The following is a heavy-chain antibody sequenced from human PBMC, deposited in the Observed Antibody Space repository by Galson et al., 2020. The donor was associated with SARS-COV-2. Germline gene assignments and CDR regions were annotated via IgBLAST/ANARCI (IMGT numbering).Heavy chain of an antibody. CDR1: GFSFSSYE. D-gene: IGHD1-26*01. J-gene: IGHJ6*02. V-gene: IGHV3-48*03. Sequence: GESLKISCAASGFSFSSYEMNWVRQAPGEGLEWVSYISSRGSTIYYADSVKGRFTISRDNTKNSLYLQMNILRAEDTAVYYCARDREAVGSLTDYYYYYGMDVWGQGTTVTVSS. CDR3: ARDREAVGSLTDYYYYYGMDV. CDR2: ISSRGSTI.